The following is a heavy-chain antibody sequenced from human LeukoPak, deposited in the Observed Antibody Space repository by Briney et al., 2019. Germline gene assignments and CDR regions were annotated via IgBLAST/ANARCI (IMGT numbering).Heavy chain of an antibody. D-gene: IGHD3-22*01. V-gene: IGHV4-38-2*02. CDR2: IYHSGST. CDR3: ARVDSSGYYYGYGYFDY. CDR1: GYSISSGYY. J-gene: IGHJ4*02. Sequence: SETLSLTCTVSGYSISSGYYWGWIRQPPGKGLEWIGSIYHSGSTYYNPSLKSRVTISVDTSKNQFSLKLSSVTAADTAVYYCARVDSSGYYYGYGYFDYWGQGTLVTVSS.